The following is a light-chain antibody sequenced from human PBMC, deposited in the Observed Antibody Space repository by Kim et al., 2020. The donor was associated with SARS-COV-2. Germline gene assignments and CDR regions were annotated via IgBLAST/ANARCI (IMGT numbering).Light chain of an antibody. Sequence: GRSIAISCAGTSSDVGAYKYVSWYQQHPGKAPKLLIYDVSDRPSGVSNRFSGSKSGNTASLTISGLQAEDEADYYCTSYTSSSTYVFGTGTKVTVL. CDR2: DVS. CDR3: TSYTSSSTYV. CDR1: SSDVGAYKY. J-gene: IGLJ1*01. V-gene: IGLV2-14*03.